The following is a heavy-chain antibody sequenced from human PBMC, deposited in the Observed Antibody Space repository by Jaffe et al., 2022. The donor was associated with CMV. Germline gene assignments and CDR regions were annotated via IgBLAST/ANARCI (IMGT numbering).Heavy chain of an antibody. CDR2: INPNSGGT. CDR1: GYTFTGYY. CDR3: ARVGYYDSSGYYYGRNYYYYYGMDV. V-gene: IGHV1-2*02. Sequence: QVQLVQSGAEVKKPGASVKVSCKASGYTFTGYYMHWVRQAPGQGLEWMGWINPNSGGTNYAQKFQGRVTMTRDTSISTAYMELSRLRSDDTAVYYCARVGYYDSSGYYYGRNYYYYYGMDVWGQGTTVTVSS. D-gene: IGHD3-22*01. J-gene: IGHJ6*02.